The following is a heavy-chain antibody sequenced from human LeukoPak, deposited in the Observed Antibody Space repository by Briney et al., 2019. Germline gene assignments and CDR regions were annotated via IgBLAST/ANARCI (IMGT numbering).Heavy chain of an antibody. CDR1: GGSISSYY. Sequence: PSETLPLTCTVSGGSISSYYWSWIRQPPGKGLEWIGYIYYSGSTNYNPSLKSRVTISVDTSKNQFSLKLSSVTAADTAVYYCASSHCSSTSCYGPYYFDYWGQGTLVTVSS. J-gene: IGHJ4*02. CDR3: ASSHCSSTSCYGPYYFDY. CDR2: IYYSGST. V-gene: IGHV4-59*01. D-gene: IGHD2-2*01.